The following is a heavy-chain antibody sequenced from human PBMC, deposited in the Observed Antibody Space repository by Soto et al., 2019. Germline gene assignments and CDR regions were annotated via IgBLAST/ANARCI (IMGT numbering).Heavy chain of an antibody. CDR3: ARNISTYFDS. CDR2: VYYSGST. V-gene: IGHV4-38-2*01. CDR1: GYSISSGDY. Sequence: PSETLSLTCAVSGYSISSGDYWGWIRQAPGKGLEWIGSVYYSGSTHYEPSLRGRIAISVDTLKSQFSLRLTSVTAADTAMYFCARNISTYFDSWGQGSPVTVSS. D-gene: IGHD3-9*01. J-gene: IGHJ4*02.